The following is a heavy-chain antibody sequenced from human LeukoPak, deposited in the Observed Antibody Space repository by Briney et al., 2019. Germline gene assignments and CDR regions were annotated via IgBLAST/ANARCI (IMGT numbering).Heavy chain of an antibody. CDR1: GFTFTSYS. Sequence: GGSLRLSCAASGFTFTSYSMLWVRQAPGKGLEWVAVISYDGSKKYYADSVKGRFTISRDNSNNTLYLQMNSLRAEDTAIYYCARGKLLDWGQGTLVTVSS. D-gene: IGHD2-21*02. V-gene: IGHV3-30*04. CDR3: ARGKLLD. J-gene: IGHJ4*02. CDR2: ISYDGSKK.